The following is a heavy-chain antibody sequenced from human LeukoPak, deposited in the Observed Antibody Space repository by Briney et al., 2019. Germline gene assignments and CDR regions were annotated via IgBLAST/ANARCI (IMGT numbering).Heavy chain of an antibody. D-gene: IGHD3-22*01. CDR2: IYYTGSI. CDR1: GGSISSHY. Sequence: PSETLSLTCTVSGGSISSHYWSWIRQPPGKGLEWIGYIYYTGSISYNPSLKSRVTISVDTSQTQFSLRLSSVAAADTAVYYCARGGDSSGYYDSKSYFDYWGQGTLVAVSS. V-gene: IGHV4-59*11. CDR3: ARGGDSSGYYDSKSYFDY. J-gene: IGHJ4*02.